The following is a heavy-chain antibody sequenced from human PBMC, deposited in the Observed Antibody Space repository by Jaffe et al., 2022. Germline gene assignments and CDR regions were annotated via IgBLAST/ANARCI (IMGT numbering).Heavy chain of an antibody. J-gene: IGHJ4*02. CDR3: ALTFIALAGRGYYFDY. CDR1: GFTFSDHY. V-gene: IGHV3-72*01. CDR2: TRKKANSYTT. Sequence: EVQLVESGGGLVQPGGSLRLSCAASGFTFSDHYMDWVRQAPGKGLEWVGRTRKKANSYTTEYAASVKGRFTISRDDSKNTLYLQMNTLKTEDTAVYYCALTFIALAGRGYYFDYWGQGTLVTVSS. D-gene: IGHD6-19*01.